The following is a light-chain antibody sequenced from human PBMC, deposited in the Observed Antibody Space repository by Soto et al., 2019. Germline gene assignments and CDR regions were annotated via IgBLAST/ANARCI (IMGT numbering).Light chain of an antibody. CDR2: DVS. Sequence: QSALTQPASVSGSPGQSIAISCTGTSSDVGAYIYVSWYQHHPGKAPKLILYDVSARPSGVSDRFSGSKSGNTASLTISGLQPEDEADYYFSSYTSSSTEVFGTGTKLTVL. V-gene: IGLV2-14*03. J-gene: IGLJ1*01. CDR3: SSYTSSSTEV. CDR1: SSDVGAYIY.